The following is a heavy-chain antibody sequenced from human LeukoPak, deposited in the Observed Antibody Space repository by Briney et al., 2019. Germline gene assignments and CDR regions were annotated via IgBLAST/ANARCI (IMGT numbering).Heavy chain of an antibody. D-gene: IGHD3-9*01. CDR3: ARGPYPSYDILTGYYYYYYYMDV. Sequence: GGSLRLSCAASGFTFSSYWMSWVRQAPGKGLEWVANIKQDGSEKYYVDSVKGRFTISRDNAKNSLYLQMNSLRAEDTAVYYCARGPYPSYDILTGYYYYYYYMDVWGKGTTVTVSS. CDR2: IKQDGSEK. CDR1: GFTFSSYW. J-gene: IGHJ6*03. V-gene: IGHV3-7*01.